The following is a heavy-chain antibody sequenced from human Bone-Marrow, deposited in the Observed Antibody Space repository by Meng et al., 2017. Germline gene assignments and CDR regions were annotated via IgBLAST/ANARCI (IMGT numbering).Heavy chain of an antibody. D-gene: IGHD6-13*01. J-gene: IGHJ4*02. CDR2: IKSNSDGGTT. V-gene: IGHV3-15*01. Sequence: EGPLVGVGGGLVKPGGSLRLSCVASGFSFTDAWMSWVCQAPGKGLEWVGRIKSNSDGGTTDYAAPVKGRFTISRDDSKNTLYLQMNSLITEDTAVYFCATGAAAADHWGQGTLVTVSS. CDR3: ATGAAAADH. CDR1: GFSFTDAW.